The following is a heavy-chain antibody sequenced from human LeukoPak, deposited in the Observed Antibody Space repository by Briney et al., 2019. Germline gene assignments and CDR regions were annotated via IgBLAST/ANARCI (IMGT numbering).Heavy chain of an antibody. CDR3: AKWTSSGTSGYFDY. Sequence: GGSLRLSCAASGFTLSRYAMSWVRQAPGKGLEWVSAVSGNGDNTFYADSVKGRFTISRDNSKNTLCLQMNSLRADDTAVYYCAKWTSSGTSGYFDYWGQGTLATVSS. V-gene: IGHV3-23*01. CDR1: GFTLSRYA. D-gene: IGHD1-26*01. CDR2: VSGNGDNT. J-gene: IGHJ4*02.